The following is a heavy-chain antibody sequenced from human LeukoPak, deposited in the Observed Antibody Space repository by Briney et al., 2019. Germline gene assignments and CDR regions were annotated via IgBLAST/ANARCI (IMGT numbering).Heavy chain of an antibody. CDR3: ARGSYYDSSGYLVGSWFDP. D-gene: IGHD3-22*01. CDR1: GYTFTSYD. V-gene: IGHV1-8*01. Sequence: ASVKVSCKASGYTFTSYDINWVRQATGQGLEWIGWMNPNGGNTGYAHKFQGRVKMTSNTYISTAYMELRSLRPEATDVYYCARGSYYDSSGYLVGSWFDPWGQGTLVTVSS. CDR2: MNPNGGNT. J-gene: IGHJ5*02.